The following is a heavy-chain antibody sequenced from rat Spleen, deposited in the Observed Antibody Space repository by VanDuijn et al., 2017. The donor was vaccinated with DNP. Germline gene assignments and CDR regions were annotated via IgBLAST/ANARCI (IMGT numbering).Heavy chain of an antibody. CDR3: ARDYGYNPYWYFDF. J-gene: IGHJ1*01. CDR2: IICAGSGT. Sequence: EVQLVESGGGLVQPGRSLKLSCAASGFTFSDYNMAWVRQAPKKGLEWVASIICAGSGTYHPDSVKGRFTISRDNAKSTLYLQMNSLRSEDTATYYCARDYGYNPYWYFDFWGPGTMVTVSS. V-gene: IGHV5S10*01. CDR1: GFTFSDYN. D-gene: IGHD1-9*01.